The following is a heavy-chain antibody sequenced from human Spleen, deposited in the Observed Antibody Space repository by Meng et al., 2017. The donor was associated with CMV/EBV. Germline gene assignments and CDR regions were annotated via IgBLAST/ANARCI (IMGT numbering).Heavy chain of an antibody. CDR2: ISYEGSNK. V-gene: IGHV3-30-3*01. CDR1: GFTFSSYA. Sequence: GESLKISCAASGFTFSSYAMHWVRQAPGKGLEWVAVISYEGSNKYYADSVKGRFTISRDNSKNTLYLQMNSLRTEDTAVYYCARDPGYCTSTSCYSGYDLDYWGRGTLVTVSS. J-gene: IGHJ4*02. CDR3: ARDPGYCTSTSCYSGYDLDY. D-gene: IGHD2-2*02.